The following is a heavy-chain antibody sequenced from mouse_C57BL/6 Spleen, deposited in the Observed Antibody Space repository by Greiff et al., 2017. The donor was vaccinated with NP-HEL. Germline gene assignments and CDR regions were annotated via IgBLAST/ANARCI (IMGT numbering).Heavy chain of an antibody. Sequence: EVQLQQSGPELVKPGASVKISCKASGYTFTDYYMNWVKQSHGKSLEWIGDINPNNGGTSYNQKFKGKATLTVDKSSSTAYMELRSLTSEDSAVYYCARRAPFFDVWGTGTTVTVSS. CDR3: ARRAPFFDV. CDR1: GYTFTDYY. V-gene: IGHV1-26*01. J-gene: IGHJ1*03. CDR2: INPNNGGT. D-gene: IGHD3-3*01.